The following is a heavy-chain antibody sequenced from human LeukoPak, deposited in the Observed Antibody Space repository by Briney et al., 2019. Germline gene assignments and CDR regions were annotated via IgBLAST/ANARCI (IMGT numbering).Heavy chain of an antibody. CDR1: RFTFSSYG. J-gene: IGHJ4*02. CDR3: AKGANTVTRYFDY. D-gene: IGHD4-17*01. Sequence: GGTLRLSCAASRFTFSSYGMSWVRQAPGKGLEWVSGISSSGGSTYYADSVKGRFTISRDNSRNTLYLQMNSLRAEDTAVYYCAKGANTVTRYFDYWGQGTLVTVSS. CDR2: ISSSGGST. V-gene: IGHV3-23*01.